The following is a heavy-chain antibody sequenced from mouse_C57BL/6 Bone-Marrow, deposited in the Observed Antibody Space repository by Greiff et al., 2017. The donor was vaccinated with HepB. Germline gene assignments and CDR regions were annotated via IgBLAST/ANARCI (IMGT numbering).Heavy chain of an antibody. CDR2: ISSGGSYT. Sequence: EVKLMESGGDLVKPGGSLKLSCAASGFTFSSYGMSWVRQTPDKRLEWVATISSGGSYTYYPDSVKGRFTISRDNAKNTLYLQMSSLKSEDTAMYYCARRLLSPMDYWGQGTSVTVSS. V-gene: IGHV5-6*02. CDR1: GFTFSSYG. D-gene: IGHD2-10*01. J-gene: IGHJ4*01. CDR3: ARRLLSPMDY.